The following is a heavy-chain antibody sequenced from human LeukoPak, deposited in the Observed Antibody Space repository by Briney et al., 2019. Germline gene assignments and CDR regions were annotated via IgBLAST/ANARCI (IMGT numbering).Heavy chain of an antibody. V-gene: IGHV3-21*04. J-gene: IGHJ5*02. D-gene: IGHD3-3*01. Sequence: GGSLRLSCAASGFTFSSYSMNWVRQAPGKGLEWVSSISSSSSYIYYADSVKGRFTISRDNAKNSLYLQMNSLRAEDTAVYYCAKVRYYDFWSGYSQSTFDPWGQGTLVTVSS. CDR2: ISSSSSYI. CDR1: GFTFSSYS. CDR3: AKVRYYDFWSGYSQSTFDP.